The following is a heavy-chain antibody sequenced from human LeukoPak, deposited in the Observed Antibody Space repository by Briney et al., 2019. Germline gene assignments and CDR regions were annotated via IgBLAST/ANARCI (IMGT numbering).Heavy chain of an antibody. J-gene: IGHJ4*02. D-gene: IGHD5-12*01. V-gene: IGHV4-61*02. CDR1: GGSISSGSYY. CDR2: IYTSGST. CDR3: ARVSGYDWESFYDY. Sequence: SQTLSLTCTVSGGSISSGSYYWSWIRQPAGKGLEWIGRIYTSGSTNYNPSLKSRVTISVDTSKNQFSLKLSSVTAADTAVYYCARVSGYDWESFYDYWGQGTLVTVSS.